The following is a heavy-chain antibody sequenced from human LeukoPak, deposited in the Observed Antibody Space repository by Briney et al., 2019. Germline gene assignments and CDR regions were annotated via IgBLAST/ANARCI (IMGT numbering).Heavy chain of an antibody. V-gene: IGHV3-33*01. CDR1: RFTFSSYG. J-gene: IGHJ3*02. CDR2: IWHDGSNK. CDR3: ARAVDYYDSSGRSDAFDI. Sequence: GRSLRLSCAASRFTFSSYGMHWVRQAPGKGLEWVAVIWHDGSNKYYADSVKGRFTISRDNSKNTLYLQMNSLRAEDTAVYYCARAVDYYDSSGRSDAFDIWGQGTMVTVSS. D-gene: IGHD3-22*01.